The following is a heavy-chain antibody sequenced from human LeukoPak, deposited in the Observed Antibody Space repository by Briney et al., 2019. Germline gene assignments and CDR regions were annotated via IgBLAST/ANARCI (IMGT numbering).Heavy chain of an antibody. J-gene: IGHJ4*02. D-gene: IGHD2-2*01. CDR2: INNDDGSNT. CDR3: ARGARGLRYCSSTSCPFDY. CDR1: GFTFSTYW. Sequence: GGSLRLSCAASGFTFSTYWMHWVRQAPGKGLVWVSSINNDDGSNTNYADSVKGRFTISRDNAKNTLYLQMNSLRAEDTAVYYCARGARGLRYCSSTSCPFDYWGQGTLVTVSS. V-gene: IGHV3-74*01.